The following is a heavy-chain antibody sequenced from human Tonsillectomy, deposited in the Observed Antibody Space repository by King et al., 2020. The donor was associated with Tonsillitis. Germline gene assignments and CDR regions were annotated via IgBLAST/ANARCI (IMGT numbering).Heavy chain of an antibody. D-gene: IGHD4-17*01. Sequence: VQLQESGQGRGKAGETLALTCTVSGGSISSYYWRWIRQPPGKGLEWIGYIYYSGSTNYNPSLKSRVTISGDTSKNQFSLKLSSVTAADTAVYYCAPLPRLRRVAFDIGGQGTGVPVST. CDR3: APLPRLRRVAFDI. CDR2: IYYSGST. J-gene: IGHJ3*02. V-gene: IGHV4-59*01. CDR1: GGSISSYY.